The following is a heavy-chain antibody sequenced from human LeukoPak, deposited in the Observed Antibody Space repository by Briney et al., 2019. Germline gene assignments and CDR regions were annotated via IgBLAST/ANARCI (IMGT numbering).Heavy chain of an antibody. V-gene: IGHV4-59*08. CDR2: NYHSGIT. D-gene: IGHD2-21*01. CDR3: ARLVAGPYYFDY. J-gene: IGHJ4*02. CDR1: GDSMSIYY. Sequence: PSETLSLTCNVSGDSMSIYYWSWIRQPPGKGLEWIGYNYHSGITNYNPSLKSRVTISVDTSKNQFSLKLNSVTAADTAVYYCARLVAGPYYFDYWGQGTLVTVSS.